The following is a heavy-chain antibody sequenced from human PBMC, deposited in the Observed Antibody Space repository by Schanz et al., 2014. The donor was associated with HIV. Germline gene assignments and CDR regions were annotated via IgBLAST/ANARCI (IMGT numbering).Heavy chain of an antibody. CDR3: AKDAARIYYDILTGPFDS. CDR2: ISWNSGSI. Sequence: EVQLVQSGGGLVQPGRSLRLSCAASGFTFDDYAMHWVRQAPGKGLEGVSGISWNSGSIGYADTVKGRFTISRDNAKKSLYLQMNSLRGEDTALYYCAKDAARIYYDILTGPFDSWGQGTTITVSS. V-gene: IGHV3-9*01. D-gene: IGHD3-9*01. J-gene: IGHJ4*02. CDR1: GFTFDDYA.